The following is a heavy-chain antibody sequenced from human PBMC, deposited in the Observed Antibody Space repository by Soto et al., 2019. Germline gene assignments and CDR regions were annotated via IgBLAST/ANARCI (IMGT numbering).Heavy chain of an antibody. J-gene: IGHJ6*02. CDR2: IWYDGSNK. D-gene: IGHD2-15*01. V-gene: IGHV3-33*01. Sequence: QVQLVESGGGVVQPGRSLRLSCAASGFTFSSYGMHWVRQAPGKGLEWVAVIWYDGSNKYYADSVKGRFTISRDNSKNTLYLQMNSRRAEDTAVYYCARDDAVAAKKSFGMDVWGHGTTVTVSS. CDR1: GFTFSSYG. CDR3: ARDDAVAAKKSFGMDV.